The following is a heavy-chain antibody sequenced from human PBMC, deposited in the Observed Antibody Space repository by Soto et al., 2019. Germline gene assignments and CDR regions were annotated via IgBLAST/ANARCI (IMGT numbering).Heavy chain of an antibody. V-gene: IGHV3-21*01. Sequence: GGSLRLSCAASGFTFSSYSMNWVRQAPGKGLEWVSSISSSSSYIYYADSVKGRFTISRDNAKNSLYLQMNSLRAEDTAVYYCARDKPWYYYDSSGYYYDYWGQGTLVTVSS. J-gene: IGHJ4*02. CDR3: ARDKPWYYYDSSGYYYDY. CDR2: ISSSSSYI. CDR1: GFTFSSYS. D-gene: IGHD3-22*01.